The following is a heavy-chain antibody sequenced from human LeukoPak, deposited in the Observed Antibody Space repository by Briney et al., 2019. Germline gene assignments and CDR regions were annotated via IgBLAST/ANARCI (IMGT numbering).Heavy chain of an antibody. Sequence: SETLSLTCTVSGGSISSSDYSWAWIRQPPGKELEWIGTVFHSGSTYHNPSLKSRVTISVDTSKNQFSLRLSSVTAADTAVYYCARHPKEQDSWRFDYWGQGTLVTVSS. D-gene: IGHD6-13*01. CDR3: ARHPKEQDSWRFDY. J-gene: IGHJ4*02. V-gene: IGHV4-39*01. CDR2: VFHSGST. CDR1: GGSISSSDYS.